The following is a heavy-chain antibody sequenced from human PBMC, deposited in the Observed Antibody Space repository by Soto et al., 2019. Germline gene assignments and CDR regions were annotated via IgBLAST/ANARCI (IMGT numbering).Heavy chain of an antibody. V-gene: IGHV1-58*01. D-gene: IGHD2-21*02. CDR3: ARIGGNSADYYYYGMDV. Sequence: SVKVSCKASGFTFTSSAVQWVRQARGQRLEWIGWIVVGSGNTNYAQKFQERVTITRDMSTSTAYMELSSLRSEDTAMYYCARIGGNSADYYYYGMDVWGQGTTVTVSS. J-gene: IGHJ6*02. CDR1: GFTFTSSA. CDR2: IVVGSGNT.